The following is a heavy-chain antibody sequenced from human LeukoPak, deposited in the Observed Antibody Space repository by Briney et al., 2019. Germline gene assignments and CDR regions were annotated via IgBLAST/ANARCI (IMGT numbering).Heavy chain of an antibody. J-gene: IGHJ3*02. CDR2: IYYSGST. V-gene: IGHV4-59*01. D-gene: IGHD3-10*01. CDR1: GGSISSYY. CDR3: ARVWHGSGSYYTAVDI. Sequence: ASETLSLTCTVSGGSISSYYWSWIRQRPGKGLEWIGYIYYSGSTNYNPSLKRRVTISVNTSKNQFSLKLKSVTAADTAVYCARVWHGSGSYYTAVDIWGQGTMVTVSS.